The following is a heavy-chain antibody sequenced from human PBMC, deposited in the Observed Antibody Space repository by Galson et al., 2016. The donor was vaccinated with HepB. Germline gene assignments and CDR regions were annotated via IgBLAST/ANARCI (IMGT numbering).Heavy chain of an antibody. J-gene: IGHJ6*02. V-gene: IGHV3-23*01. Sequence: SLRLSCAASGFLFSSYDMNWVRQTPGKGLEWVSIISANGEAAYYADSVQGRFTTSRHNSKNILFLEVKSLRAEDSAVSYCARRAYLALGYFWFIYGMDVWGQGPTVTVSS. CDR3: ARRAYLALGYFWFIYGMDV. D-gene: IGHD3-3*01. CDR2: ISANGEAA. CDR1: GFLFSSYD.